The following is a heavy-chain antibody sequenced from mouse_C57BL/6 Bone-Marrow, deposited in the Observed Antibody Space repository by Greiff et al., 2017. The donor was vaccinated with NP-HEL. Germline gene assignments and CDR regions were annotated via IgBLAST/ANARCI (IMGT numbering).Heavy chain of an antibody. J-gene: IGHJ1*03. CDR3: ARGDGNNWYFDV. CDR1: GYTFTSYG. D-gene: IGHD2-1*01. V-gene: IGHV1-81*01. Sequence: VQLVESGAELARPGASVKLSCKASGYTFTSYGISWVKQRTGQGLEWIGEIYPRSGNTYYNEKFKGKATLTADKSSSTAYMELRSLTSEDSAVYFCARGDGNNWYFDVWGTGTTVTVSS. CDR2: IYPRSGNT.